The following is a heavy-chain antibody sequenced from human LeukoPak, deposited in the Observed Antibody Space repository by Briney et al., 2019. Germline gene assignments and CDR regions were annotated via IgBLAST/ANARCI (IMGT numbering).Heavy chain of an antibody. CDR3: AREDSGSYYNFYYFYMDF. V-gene: IGHV4-4*07. CDR2: IYPSGNT. J-gene: IGHJ6*03. D-gene: IGHD3-10*01. Sequence: SETLSLTCSVSGRSFSNHFWSWVRQPAGKGLEWIGRIYPSGNTNYNPSLKSRVTLSVDTSKTQFYLSLSSVTAADTAVYYCAREDSGSYYNFYYFYMDFWGKGTTVTISS. CDR1: GRSFSNHF.